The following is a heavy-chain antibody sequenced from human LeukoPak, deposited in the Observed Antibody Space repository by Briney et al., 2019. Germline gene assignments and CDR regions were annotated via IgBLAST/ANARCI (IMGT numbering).Heavy chain of an antibody. J-gene: IGHJ4*02. V-gene: IGHV4-4*02. CDR3: ARAGHYCLDY. CDR1: GDSISNDHW. Sequence: PSGTLSRTCAVSGDSISNDHWWSWVRQSPGKGLEWIGEIHQSESTNYNPSFESRLTISVDKSKNQFSLKLRSVTAADTAVYYCARAGHYCLDYLGQGTLVTVSS. CDR2: IHQSEST. D-gene: IGHD3-10*01.